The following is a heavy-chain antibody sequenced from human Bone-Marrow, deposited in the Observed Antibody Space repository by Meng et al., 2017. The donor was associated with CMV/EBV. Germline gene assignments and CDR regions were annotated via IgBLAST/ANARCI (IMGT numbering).Heavy chain of an antibody. CDR1: GYTFTSYG. Sequence: ASVKVSCKASGYTFTSYGISWVRQAPGQGLEWMGWISAYNGNTNFAQNLQGRVTMTADTSTSTAYMEPRSLRSDDTAVYYCARGDSSAYYTGPYAFDIWGQGTMVTVSS. J-gene: IGHJ3*02. CDR2: ISAYNGNT. D-gene: IGHD3-22*01. CDR3: ARGDSSAYYTGPYAFDI. V-gene: IGHV1-18*01.